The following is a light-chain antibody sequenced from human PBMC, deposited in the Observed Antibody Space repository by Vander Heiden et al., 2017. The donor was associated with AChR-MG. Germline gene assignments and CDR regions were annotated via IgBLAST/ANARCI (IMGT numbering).Light chain of an antibody. V-gene: IGLV1-36*01. J-gene: IGLJ2*01. CDR3: AAWDDRLNGWV. Sequence: HSVLTQPPSVSEARRQRVTISCSGSSSNLGNNAVIWYQQLPGKDPKLLIVSEDLLPAGVSDRCSGSNAGASASLDISGLQSEDEADEYCAAWDDRLNGWVFGGGTKLTVL. CDR2: SED. CDR1: SSNLGNNA.